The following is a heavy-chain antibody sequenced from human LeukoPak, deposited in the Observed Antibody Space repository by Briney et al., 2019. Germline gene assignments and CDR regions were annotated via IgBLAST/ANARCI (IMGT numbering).Heavy chain of an antibody. CDR2: IREERGQE. CDR3: ASLDTAKQPLANH. Sequence: GGSLRLSCVASGLTVSNHWMSWVRQAPGKGLEWVANIREERGQEYYVDSVKGRFTVSKNSAKNSLYLQMNTLRVEDTAMYYCASLDTAKQPLANHWGQGTLVTVSS. J-gene: IGHJ5*02. V-gene: IGHV3-7*03. CDR1: GLTVSNHW. D-gene: IGHD5-18*01.